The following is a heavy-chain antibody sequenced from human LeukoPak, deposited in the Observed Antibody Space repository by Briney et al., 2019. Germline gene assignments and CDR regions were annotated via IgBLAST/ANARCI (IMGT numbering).Heavy chain of an antibody. Sequence: ETLSLTCAVSGGSISSSNWWSWVRQPPGKGLEWIGEVYHSGSTNYNPSLKSRVTISIDMSKSQFSLKLRSVTAADTAVYYCGAGDSYYFDYWGQGTLVTVSS. CDR1: GGSISSSNW. D-gene: IGHD4-17*01. J-gene: IGHJ4*02. CDR3: GAGDSYYFDY. CDR2: VYHSGST. V-gene: IGHV4-4*02.